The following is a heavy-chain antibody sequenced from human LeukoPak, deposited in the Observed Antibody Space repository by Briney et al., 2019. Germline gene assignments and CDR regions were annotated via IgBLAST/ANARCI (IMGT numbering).Heavy chain of an antibody. CDR2: IKQDGSEK. D-gene: IGHD4-17*01. CDR3: AKGYGYYFDY. J-gene: IGHJ4*02. V-gene: IGHV3-7*03. CDR1: GFTFSSYW. Sequence: GGSLRLSCAASGFTFSSYWMSWVRQAPGKGLEWVANIKQDGSEKYYVDSVKGRFTISRDNSKNTLYLQMNSLRAEDTAVYYCAKGYGYYFDYWGQGTLVTVSS.